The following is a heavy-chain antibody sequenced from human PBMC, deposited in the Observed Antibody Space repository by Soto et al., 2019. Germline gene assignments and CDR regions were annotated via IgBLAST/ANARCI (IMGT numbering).Heavy chain of an antibody. CDR1: GDSVSSNSAA. D-gene: IGHD5-18*01. CDR2: TYYRSKWYN. CDR3: ARAGGYRYGWTYYGMDV. Sequence: SQTLSLPCAISGDSVSSNSAAWNWIRQSPSRGLEWLGRTYYRSKWYNDYAVSVKSRITINPDTSKNQFSLQLNSVTPEDTAVYYCARAGGYRYGWTYYGMDVWGPGTTVNVYS. V-gene: IGHV6-1*01. J-gene: IGHJ6*02.